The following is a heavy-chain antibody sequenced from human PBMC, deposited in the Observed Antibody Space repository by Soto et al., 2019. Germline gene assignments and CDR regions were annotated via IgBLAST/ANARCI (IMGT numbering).Heavy chain of an antibody. CDR2: IGWNSGSI. V-gene: IGHV3-9*01. J-gene: IGHJ4*02. Sequence: EVQLVESGGGLLQPGRSLRLSCAASVFTCDDYAMHWFRQAPGNGLVWVPGIGWNSGSIDYADSVKGRFTISRDNAKKSLYVQMNRLSAEDTALYYCAKELGYCSSTSCYAFDYWCQETLVTVSS. CDR3: AKELGYCSSTSCYAFDY. D-gene: IGHD2-2*01. CDR1: VFTCDDYA.